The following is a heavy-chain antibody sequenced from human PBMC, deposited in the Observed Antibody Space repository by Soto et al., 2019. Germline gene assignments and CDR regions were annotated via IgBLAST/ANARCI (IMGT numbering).Heavy chain of an antibody. V-gene: IGHV4-30-2*01. J-gene: IGHJ5*02. Sequence: SETLSLTCAVSGGSISSGGYSWSWIRQPPGKGLEWIGYIYHSGNTYYNPSLKSRVTISVDRSKNQFSLKPSSVTAADTAVYYCARALNTYYDFWSGYYSPNWFDPWGQGTLVTVSS. CDR1: GGSISSGGYS. CDR3: ARALNTYYDFWSGYYSPNWFDP. D-gene: IGHD3-3*01. CDR2: IYHSGNT.